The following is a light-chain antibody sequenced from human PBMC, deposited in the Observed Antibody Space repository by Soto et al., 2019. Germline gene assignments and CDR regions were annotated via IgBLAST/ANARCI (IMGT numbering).Light chain of an antibody. Sequence: DLQKTPSPCPTSTSLAARLNRTCRASLGINRFLAWYQQKPGKAPKLLIYAASTLQSGVPSRFAGSGSGTDFTLTINSLQPEDFATYYCQQLESYPSTFGGGAEVDI. J-gene: IGKJ4*01. CDR3: QQLESYPST. V-gene: IGKV1-9*01. CDR2: AAS. CDR1: LGINRF.